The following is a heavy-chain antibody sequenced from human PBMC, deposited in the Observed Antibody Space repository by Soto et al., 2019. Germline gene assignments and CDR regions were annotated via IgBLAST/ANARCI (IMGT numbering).Heavy chain of an antibody. Sequence: QLQLQDSGPGLVKPSETLSLTCSVSGDSISSTTYYWAWIRQPPGKGLEWIGSIYYSGSTYHKASLKSRVTMSVDTSKNQISLKLSSVTAADTAVYYCARQAPGQPVDHWGKGTLVTVSS. CDR2: IYYSGST. D-gene: IGHD5-18*01. J-gene: IGHJ4*02. CDR3: ARQAPGQPVDH. V-gene: IGHV4-39*01. CDR1: GDSISSTTYY.